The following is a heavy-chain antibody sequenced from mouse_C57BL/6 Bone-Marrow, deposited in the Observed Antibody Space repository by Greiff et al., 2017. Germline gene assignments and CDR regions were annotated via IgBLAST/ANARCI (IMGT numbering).Heavy chain of an antibody. D-gene: IGHD1-1*01. CDR2: IDPETGGT. CDR3: TKTFNTTVVAREVLYAMDY. V-gene: IGHV1-15*01. Sequence: QVQLQQSGAELVRPGASVTLSCKASGYTFTDYEMHWVKQTPVHGLEWIGAIDPETGGTAYNQKFKGKAILTADKSSSTAYMELRSLTSEDSAVYYCTKTFNTTVVAREVLYAMDYWGQGTSVTVSS. J-gene: IGHJ4*01. CDR1: GYTFTDYE.